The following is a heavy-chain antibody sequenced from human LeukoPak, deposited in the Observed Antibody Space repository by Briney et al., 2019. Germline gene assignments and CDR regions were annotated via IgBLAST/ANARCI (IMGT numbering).Heavy chain of an antibody. D-gene: IGHD2-2*01. J-gene: IGHJ4*02. CDR3: ARIDDCSSTSCYGSFDY. V-gene: IGHV3-53*05. Sequence: GGSLRLSCAASGFTVSSNYMSWVRQASGKGLEWVSVIYSGGSTYYADSVKGRFTISRDSSKNTLYLQMNSLRPEDTAVYYCARIDDCSSTSCYGSFDYWGQGTLVTVSS. CDR2: IYSGGST. CDR1: GFTVSSNY.